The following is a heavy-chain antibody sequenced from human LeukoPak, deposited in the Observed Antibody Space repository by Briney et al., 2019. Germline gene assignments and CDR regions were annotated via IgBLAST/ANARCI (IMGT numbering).Heavy chain of an antibody. D-gene: IGHD3-3*01. CDR1: GFTFREYY. J-gene: IGHJ4*02. CDR3: AICQYNTSLEF. V-gene: IGHV3-11*03. CDR2: ISSRSDYT. Sequence: GGSLRLSCTASGFTFREYYMSWVRQAPGKGLGWVSYISSRSDYTNYADSVKGRFTISRDNAKNSLYLQMNSLRAEDTAVYYRAICQYNTSLEFWGQGTLVTVSS.